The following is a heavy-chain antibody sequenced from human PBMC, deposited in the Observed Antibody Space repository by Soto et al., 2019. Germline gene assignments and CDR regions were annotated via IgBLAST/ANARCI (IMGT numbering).Heavy chain of an antibody. J-gene: IGHJ4*02. CDR2: IYHSGST. D-gene: IGHD3-22*01. CDR1: GYSISSGYY. V-gene: IGHV4-38-2*01. CDR3: ARGRNYYDSVIGFDY. Sequence: PSETLSLTCAVSGYSISSGYYWGWIRQPPGKGLEWIGSIYHSGSTYYNPSLKSRVTISVDTSKNQFSLKLSSVTAADTAVYYCARGRNYYDSVIGFDYWGQGTRVTVSS.